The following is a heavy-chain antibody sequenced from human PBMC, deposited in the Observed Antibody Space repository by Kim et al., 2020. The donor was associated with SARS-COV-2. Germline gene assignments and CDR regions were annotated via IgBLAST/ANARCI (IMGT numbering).Heavy chain of an antibody. J-gene: IGHJ6*02. Sequence: GGSLRLSCAASGFTFSSYAMSWVRKAPGKGLEWVSAISGSGDSTYYADSVKGRFTISRDNSKNTLSLQMHSLSVEDTAVYYCAKVDGFGSSLYDMDVWGQGSTVTVSS. CDR3: AKVDGFGSSLYDMDV. D-gene: IGHD6-13*01. CDR1: GFTFSSYA. V-gene: IGHV3-23*01. CDR2: ISGSGDST.